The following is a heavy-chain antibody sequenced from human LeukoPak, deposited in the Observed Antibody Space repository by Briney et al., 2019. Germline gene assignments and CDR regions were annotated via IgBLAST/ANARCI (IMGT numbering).Heavy chain of an antibody. J-gene: IGHJ4*02. CDR2: ISTDSSHI. CDR1: GFTFNSYS. CDR3: ARGGSGSYGFGY. D-gene: IGHD1-26*01. Sequence: GGSLRLSCAASGFTFNSYSMLWVRQAPGKGLEWVSSISTDSSHIFYVDSVKGRFTTSRDNAQNSLYLQMNSLRAEDTAVYYCARGGSGSYGFGYWGQGTLVTVSS. V-gene: IGHV3-21*01.